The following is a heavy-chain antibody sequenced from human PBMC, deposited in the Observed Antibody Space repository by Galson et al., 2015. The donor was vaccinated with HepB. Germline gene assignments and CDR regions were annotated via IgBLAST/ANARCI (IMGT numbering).Heavy chain of an antibody. CDR2: ISYDGSNK. Sequence: SLRLSCAASGFTFSSYAMHWVRQAPGKGLEWVAVISYDGSNKYYADSVKGRFTISRDNSKNTLYLQMNSLRAEDTAVYYCARDPNFGELLGYFYYYYGMDVWGQGTTVTVSS. D-gene: IGHD3-10*01. CDR3: ARDPNFGELLGYFYYYYGMDV. CDR1: GFTFSSYA. J-gene: IGHJ6*02. V-gene: IGHV3-30-3*01.